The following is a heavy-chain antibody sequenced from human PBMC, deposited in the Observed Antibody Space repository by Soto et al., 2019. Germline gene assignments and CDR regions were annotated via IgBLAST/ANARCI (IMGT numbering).Heavy chain of an antibody. J-gene: IGHJ4*02. CDR2: ITGSGSDT. D-gene: IGHD3-16*01. V-gene: IGHV3-23*01. CDR3: AKGLRGHYDS. Sequence: GGSLRLSCAASGFTFSTYAMAWIRQTPGQGLEWVSSITGSGSDTYYADSVKGRFTISRDNSKNTLFLQMNSLRVADKALYYCAKGLRGHYDSWGQGTLVAVSS. CDR1: GFTFSTYA.